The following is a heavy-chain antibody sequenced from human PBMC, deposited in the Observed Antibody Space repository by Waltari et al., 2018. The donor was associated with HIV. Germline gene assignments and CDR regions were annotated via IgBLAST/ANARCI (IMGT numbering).Heavy chain of an antibody. CDR2: IYHVGST. Sequence: QVQLQESGPGLVKPSETLFLTCAVSGGSISSYNWWTWVRQPPGQGLDWIGEIYHVGSTKYNQSLKSRVTISVDKSKNQFSLELRSVTAADTAVYYCVRVVSGGSGSSWIDPWGQGTLVTVSS. CDR3: VRVVSGGSGSSWIDP. CDR1: GGSISSYNW. D-gene: IGHD6-19*01. J-gene: IGHJ5*02. V-gene: IGHV4-4*02.